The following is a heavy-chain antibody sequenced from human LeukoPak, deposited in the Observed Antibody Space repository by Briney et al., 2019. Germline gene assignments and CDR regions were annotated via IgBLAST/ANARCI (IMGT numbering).Heavy chain of an antibody. V-gene: IGHV4-59*01. CDR2: IYYSGST. Sequence: PETLSLTCTVSGGSISSYYWSWIRQPPGKGLEWIGYIYYSGSTNYNPSLKSRVTISVDTSKNQFSLKLSSVTAADTAVYYCAKSNDPYYYYMDVWGKGTTVTVSS. D-gene: IGHD1-1*01. J-gene: IGHJ6*03. CDR1: GGSISSYY. CDR3: AKSNDPYYYYMDV.